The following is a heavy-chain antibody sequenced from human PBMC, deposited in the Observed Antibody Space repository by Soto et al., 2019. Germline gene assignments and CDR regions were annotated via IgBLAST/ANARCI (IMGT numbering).Heavy chain of an antibody. J-gene: IGHJ6*02. D-gene: IGHD2-2*01. Sequence: GGSLRLSCAASGFTFSSYGMHWVRQAPGKGLEWVAVISYDGSNKYYADSVKGRFTISRDNSKNTLYLQMNSLRAEDTAVYYLSMWGHIVLVPAALISCIVFWGPGTTVTVSS. CDR2: ISYDGSNK. CDR1: GFTFSSYG. CDR3: SMWGHIVLVPAALISCIVF. V-gene: IGHV3-30*03.